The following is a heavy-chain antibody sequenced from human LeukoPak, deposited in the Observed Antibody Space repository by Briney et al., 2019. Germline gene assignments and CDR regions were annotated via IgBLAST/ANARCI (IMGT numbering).Heavy chain of an antibody. CDR3: ARGVRGYSYGFEW. CDR1: GFSFSSYW. CDR2: IKTDGTEK. V-gene: IGHV3-7*01. Sequence: GGSLRLSCAVSGFSFSSYWMSWVRQAPGRGLEWVANIKTDGTEKYYVDSVKGRFTISRDNARNSLYLLMNSLRAGDTAVYYCARGVRGYSYGFEWWGQGTLVTVSS. J-gene: IGHJ4*02. D-gene: IGHD5-18*01.